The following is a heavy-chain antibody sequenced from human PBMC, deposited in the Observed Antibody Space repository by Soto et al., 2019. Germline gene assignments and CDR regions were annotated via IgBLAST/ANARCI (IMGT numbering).Heavy chain of an antibody. V-gene: IGHV4-59*11. Sequence: SETLSLTCSVSGDSISSHYWSWIRQPPGKGLEWIGYISYSGSTYYNPSLKSRVTISVDTSKNQFSLKLSSVTAADTAVYYCARSVFPWGQGTLVTVSS. CDR2: ISYSGST. CDR1: GDSISSHY. CDR3: ARSVFP. J-gene: IGHJ5*02.